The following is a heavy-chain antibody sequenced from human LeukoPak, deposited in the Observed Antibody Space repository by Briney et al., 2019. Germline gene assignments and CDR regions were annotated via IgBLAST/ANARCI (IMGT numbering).Heavy chain of an antibody. CDR2: IYSGGST. CDR3: ARGFWSGYYYNWFDP. V-gene: IGHV3-66*02. Sequence: ETLSLTCTVSGGSISSYYWSWIRQPPGKGLEWVSVIYSGGSTSYADSMKGRFTISRDSSKNTLYLQMSSLRAEDTAVYYCARGFWSGYYYNWFDPWGQGTLVTVSS. CDR1: GGSISSYY. J-gene: IGHJ5*02. D-gene: IGHD3-3*01.